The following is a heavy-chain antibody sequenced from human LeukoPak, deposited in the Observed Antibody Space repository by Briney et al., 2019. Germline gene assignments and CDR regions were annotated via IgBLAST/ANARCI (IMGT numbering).Heavy chain of an antibody. V-gene: IGHV4-39*02. J-gene: IGHJ6*02. CDR1: GGSISSSSYY. CDR3: AREATAMVFYYYYYGMDV. Sequence: SETLSLTCTVSGGSISSSSYYWGWIRQPPGNGLEGMGSIYYSGSTYYNPSLKSRVTISVDTSKNQFSLKLSSVTAADTGVYYCAREATAMVFYYYYYGMDVWGQETTVTVSS. CDR2: IYYSGST. D-gene: IGHD5-18*01.